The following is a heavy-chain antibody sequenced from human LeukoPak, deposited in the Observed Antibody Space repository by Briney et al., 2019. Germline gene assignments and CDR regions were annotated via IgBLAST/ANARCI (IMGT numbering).Heavy chain of an antibody. J-gene: IGHJ4*02. CDR3: AKVRDSSGYYSFFDY. V-gene: IGHV3-23*01. CDR1: GFTFRSHG. CDR2: ITSSGGTT. Sequence: GGSLRLSCVASGFTFRSHGMNWVRQAPGKGLEWVSAITSSGGTTYYAGSVKGRFAISRDNSKNTLFLQMNSLRAEDTAIYYCAKVRDSSGYYSFFDYWGQGTLVTVSS. D-gene: IGHD3-22*01.